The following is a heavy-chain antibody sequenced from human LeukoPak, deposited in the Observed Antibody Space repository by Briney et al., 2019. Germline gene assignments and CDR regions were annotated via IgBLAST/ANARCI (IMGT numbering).Heavy chain of an antibody. D-gene: IGHD3-10*01. CDR2: INPNSGGT. CDR3: ARDPLWFGELFGGYFDY. J-gene: IGHJ4*02. Sequence: GASVKVSCKASGYTFTGYYMHWVRQAPGQGLEWMGWINPNSGGTNYAQKFQGRVTMTRDTSISTAYMELSRLRSDDMAVYYCARDPLWFGELFGGYFDYWGQGTLVTVSS. V-gene: IGHV1-2*02. CDR1: GYTFTGYY.